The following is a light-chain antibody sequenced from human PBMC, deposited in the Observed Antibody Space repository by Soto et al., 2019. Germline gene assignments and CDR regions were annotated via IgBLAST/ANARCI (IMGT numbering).Light chain of an antibody. V-gene: IGLV2-8*01. CDR3: ASYGGRDVMI. J-gene: IGLJ2*01. CDR1: SSDVGGYDR. CDR2: GVT. Sequence: HSALTQPPSASGSPGQSVTISCTGTSSDVGGYDRVSWFQQHPGKAPKLTIYGVTDRISGFPYRFSGSKSGNTASLTVSGLQAEDEADYYCASYGGRDVMIFGRGTKLTVL.